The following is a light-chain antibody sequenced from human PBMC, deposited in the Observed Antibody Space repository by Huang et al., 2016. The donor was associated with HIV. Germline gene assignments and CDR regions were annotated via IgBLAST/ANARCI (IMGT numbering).Light chain of an antibody. V-gene: IGKV2-30*02. CDR1: PGLVHGGENTC. CDR3: LQCTHWRRT. Sequence: DTVMTQSPLFLPVSLGQSASMPCLSSPGLVHGGENTCFSWCQQTPGQPPRPLIHKVSKRAFGVPGRVRGSGSSTSLTLVISRVGAEDVGLYYCLQCTHWRRTFGQGTRLEI. CDR2: KVS. J-gene: IGKJ1*01.